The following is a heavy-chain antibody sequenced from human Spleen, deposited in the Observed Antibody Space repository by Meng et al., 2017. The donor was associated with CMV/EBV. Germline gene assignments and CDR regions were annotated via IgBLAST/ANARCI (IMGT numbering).Heavy chain of an antibody. CDR1: GGSFSSYA. D-gene: IGHD3-3*01. CDR2: IIPIFGTA. J-gene: IGHJ5*02. V-gene: IGHV1-69*05. Sequence: SVKVSCKASGGSFSSYAISWVRQAPGQGLEWMGGIIPIFGTANYAQKFQGRVTITTDESTSTAYMELSSLRSEDTAVYYCARAGYDFWSGYYNWFDPWGQGTLVTVSS. CDR3: ARAGYDFWSGYYNWFDP.